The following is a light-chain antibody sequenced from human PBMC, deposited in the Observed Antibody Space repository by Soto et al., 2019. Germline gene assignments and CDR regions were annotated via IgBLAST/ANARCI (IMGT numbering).Light chain of an antibody. CDR2: DAS. CDR1: QSIRTW. V-gene: IGKV1-5*01. J-gene: IGKJ1*01. CDR3: QQYHTYWT. Sequence: DIQMTQSPPTLSASVGDRVTITCRASQSIRTWLDWYQQKPGRAPNLLIYDASTLESGVPSRFSGSGSGTEFTLTISSLQPDDVATYYCQQYHTYWTFGQGTKVDIK.